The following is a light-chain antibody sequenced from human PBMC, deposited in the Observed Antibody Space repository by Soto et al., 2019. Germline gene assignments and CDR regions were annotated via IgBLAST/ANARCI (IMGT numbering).Light chain of an antibody. CDR2: GAS. Sequence: IVMTQSSATLSVSPGERATLFCRASQSVSSNLAWYQQKPGQAPRLLIYGASTRATGIPARFSGSGSGTEFTLTISSLQSEDFAVYYCQQYNNWPSGTFGQGTKVDIK. CDR3: QQYNNWPSGT. CDR1: QSVSSN. J-gene: IGKJ1*01. V-gene: IGKV3-15*01.